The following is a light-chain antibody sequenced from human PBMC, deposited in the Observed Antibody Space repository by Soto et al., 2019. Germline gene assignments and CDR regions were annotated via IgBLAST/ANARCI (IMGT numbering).Light chain of an antibody. V-gene: IGKV1-12*01. Sequence: IQMTQSPSSVSSSVGDRLTITCRASRDISNSLAWYQQTPGKAPKLLLRGASSLHRGVPSRFSGGGAGTEFTLTISSLQPEDVATYYCQKTSAFPRTFGQATKGDSK. CDR1: RDISNS. CDR3: QKTSAFPRT. CDR2: GAS. J-gene: IGKJ3*01.